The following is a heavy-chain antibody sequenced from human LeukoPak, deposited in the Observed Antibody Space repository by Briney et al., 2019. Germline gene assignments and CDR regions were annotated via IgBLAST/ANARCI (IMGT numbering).Heavy chain of an antibody. Sequence: ASVKVSCKASGYTFTKYEINWVRQATGQGLEWMGWMNPNSGNTDYAQKFQGRVTMTRNTSISTAYMELSSLRSEDTAVYYCARGPPAGFWSGYSNYWGQGTLVTVSS. CDR3: ARGPPAGFWSGYSNY. CDR1: GYTFTKYE. CDR2: MNPNSGNT. V-gene: IGHV1-8*01. J-gene: IGHJ4*02. D-gene: IGHD3-3*01.